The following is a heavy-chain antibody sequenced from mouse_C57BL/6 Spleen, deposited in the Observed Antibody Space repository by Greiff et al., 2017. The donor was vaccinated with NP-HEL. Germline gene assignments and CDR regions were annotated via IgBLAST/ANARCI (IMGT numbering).Heavy chain of an antibody. J-gene: IGHJ2*01. CDR3: ARGYGSSSYYFDY. CDR2: ISDGGSYT. V-gene: IGHV5-4*01. CDR1: GFTCSSYA. Sequence: EVQLVESGGGLVKPGGSLKLSCAASGFTCSSYAMSWVRQTPEKRLEWVATISDGGSYTYYPDNVKGRFTISRDNAKNNLYLQMSHLKSEDTAMYYCARGYGSSSYYFDYWGQGTTLTVSS. D-gene: IGHD1-1*01.